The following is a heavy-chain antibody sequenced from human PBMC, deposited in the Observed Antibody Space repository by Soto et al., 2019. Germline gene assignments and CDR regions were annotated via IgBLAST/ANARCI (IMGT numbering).Heavy chain of an antibody. CDR1: GYSFTSYW. V-gene: IGHV5-51*01. Sequence: LGESLKISCKGSGYSFTSYWIGWVRQMPGKGLEWMGIIYPGDSDTRYSPSFQGQVTISADKSISTAYLQWSSLKASDTAMYYCARHMVASRYGYYYYYYMDVWGKGTTVTVSS. CDR3: ARHMVASRYGYYYYYYMDV. CDR2: IYPGDSDT. D-gene: IGHD3-10*01. J-gene: IGHJ6*03.